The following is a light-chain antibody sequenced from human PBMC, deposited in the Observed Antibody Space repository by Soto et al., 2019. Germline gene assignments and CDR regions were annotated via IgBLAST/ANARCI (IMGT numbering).Light chain of an antibody. CDR3: SSYAGSNVV. J-gene: IGLJ2*01. V-gene: IGLV2-8*01. CDR2: EVS. CDR1: SSDVGGYNY. Sequence: QSVLTQPRSVSGSPGQSVTISCTGTSSDVGGYNYVSWYQQHPGKAPKLMIYEVSKRPSGVPDRFSGSKSGNTASLTVSGLQAEDEADYYCSSYAGSNVVFGGGTKLTVL.